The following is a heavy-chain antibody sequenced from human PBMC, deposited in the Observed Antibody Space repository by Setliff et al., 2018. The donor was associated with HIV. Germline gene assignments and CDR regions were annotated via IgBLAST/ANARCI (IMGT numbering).Heavy chain of an antibody. CDR2: MHTSGST. CDR3: AREECTSWPRVHY. V-gene: IGHV4-61*02. CDR1: GGSISFGCYY. Sequence: SETLSLTCTVSGGSISFGCYYWSWIRQPAGKGLEWIGRMHTSGSTSYNPSLKSRVTISTDTSKNQFSLELTSMIAADTAVYYCAREECTSWPRVHYWGQGALVTVSS. J-gene: IGHJ4*02. D-gene: IGHD6-13*01.